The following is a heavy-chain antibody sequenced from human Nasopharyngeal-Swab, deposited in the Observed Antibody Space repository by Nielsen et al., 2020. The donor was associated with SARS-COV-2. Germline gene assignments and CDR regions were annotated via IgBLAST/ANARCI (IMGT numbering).Heavy chain of an antibody. CDR2: INAGNGNT. V-gene: IGHV1-3*01. CDR3: ASSTAVGTNYYYYYMDV. J-gene: IGHJ6*03. Sequence: WVRQAPGQRLEWMGWINAGNGNTKYSQKLQGRVTITRDTSASTAYMELSSLRSEDTAVYYCASSTAVGTNYYYYYMDVWGKGTTVTVSS. D-gene: IGHD6-13*01.